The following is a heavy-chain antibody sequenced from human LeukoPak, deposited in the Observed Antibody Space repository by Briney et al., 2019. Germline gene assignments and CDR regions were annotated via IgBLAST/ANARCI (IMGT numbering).Heavy chain of an antibody. CDR2: INPNSGGT. CDR3: ARELIYGGTFDY. D-gene: IGHD4-17*01. CDR1: GYTFTGYY. J-gene: IGHJ4*02. V-gene: IGHV1-2*02. Sequence: ASVKVSCKASGYTFTGYYMHWVRQAPGQGPEWMGWINPNSGGTNYAQKFQGRVTMTRDTSISTAYMELSRLRSDDTAVYYCARELIYGGTFDYWGQGTLVTVSS.